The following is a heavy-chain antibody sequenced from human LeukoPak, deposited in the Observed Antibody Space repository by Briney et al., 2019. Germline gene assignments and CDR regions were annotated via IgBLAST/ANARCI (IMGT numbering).Heavy chain of an antibody. CDR2: IYYSGST. CDR1: GGSISSSSYY. J-gene: IGHJ4*02. V-gene: IGHV4-39*07. D-gene: IGHD3-22*01. CDR3: ARDGRYYDSSGPFFDY. Sequence: PSETLSLTCTVSGGSISSSSYYWGWIRQPPGKGLEWIGSIYYSGSTYYNPSLKSRVTISVDTSKNQFSLKLSSVTAADTAVYYCARDGRYYDSSGPFFDYWGQGTLVTVSS.